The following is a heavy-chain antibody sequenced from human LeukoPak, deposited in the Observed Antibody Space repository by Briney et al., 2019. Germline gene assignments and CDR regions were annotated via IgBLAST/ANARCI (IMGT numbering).Heavy chain of an antibody. CDR2: ISGSGRTI. Sequence: GGSLRLSCAASGFIFSGYCMSWIRQAPGKGLEWVSYISGSGRTIYYADSVKGRFTISRDNAKNSLYLQMNSLRAEDTAVYYCAKKMRPGDYYMDVWGKGTTVTVSS. J-gene: IGHJ6*03. CDR1: GFIFSGYC. D-gene: IGHD2-2*01. CDR3: AKKMRPGDYYMDV. V-gene: IGHV3-11*01.